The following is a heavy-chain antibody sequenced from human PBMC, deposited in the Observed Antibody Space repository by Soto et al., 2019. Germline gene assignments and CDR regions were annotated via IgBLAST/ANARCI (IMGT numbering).Heavy chain of an antibody. Sequence: QVQLVQSGGEVKKPGASVKVSCQASGYTFSDYAISWVRQAPGQGLEWMGWISASTRNTDQAQNCESRVIMTLDTATNPVYMVLGSLRADDTTMYYCVRCCCSVSSCCAWWHFDLWGRGTLVTVYS. V-gene: IGHV1-18*01. CDR3: VRCCCSVSSCCAWWHFDL. CDR1: GYTFSDYA. CDR2: ISASTRNT. D-gene: IGHD2-15*01. J-gene: IGHJ2*01.